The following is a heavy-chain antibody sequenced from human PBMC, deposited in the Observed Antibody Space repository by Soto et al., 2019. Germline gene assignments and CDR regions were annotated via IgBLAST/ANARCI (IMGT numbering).Heavy chain of an antibody. CDR1: GGTFSNYA. CDR2: ILPIFGTA. V-gene: IGHV1-69*06. D-gene: IGHD1-1*01. J-gene: IGHJ6*02. CDR3: ARARGGCTGTRCYHYFYYGLDV. Sequence: SVKVSCKASGGTFSNYAINWVRQAPGQGLEWMGGILPIFGTAKYAQTFQGRVTITADRSTSTAYMELSSLRSEDTAVYYCARARGGCTGTRCYHYFYYGLDVWGQGTTVTVSS.